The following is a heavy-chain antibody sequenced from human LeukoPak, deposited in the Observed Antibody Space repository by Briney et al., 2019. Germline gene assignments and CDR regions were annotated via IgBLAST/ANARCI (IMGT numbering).Heavy chain of an antibody. D-gene: IGHD3-10*01. J-gene: IGHJ4*02. CDR3: AREEKSYYGSGSYSPFLDY. CDR2: IYYSGST. Sequence: SETLFLTCTVSGGSISSSSYYWGWIRQPPGKGLEWIGSIYYSGSTYYNPSLKSRVTISVDTSKNQFSLKLSSVTTADTAVYYCAREEKSYYGSGSYSPFLDYWGQGTLVTVSS. V-gene: IGHV4-39*07. CDR1: GGSISSSSYY.